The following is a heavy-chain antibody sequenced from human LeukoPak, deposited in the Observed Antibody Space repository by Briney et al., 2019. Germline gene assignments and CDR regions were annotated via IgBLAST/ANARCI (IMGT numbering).Heavy chain of an antibody. CDR3: AGPGGYFDWLPHGY. D-gene: IGHD3-9*01. CDR2: FNHNWGA. CDR1: SGSFSGYY. Sequence: SETLSLTCAVYSGSFSGYYWTWFRQPPGKGLEWIGEFNHNWGAKYNPSLKSRVTISVDTSKNHLSLSLNSVTAADTAVYYCAGPGGYFDWLPHGYWGQGTLVTVSS. V-gene: IGHV4-34*01. J-gene: IGHJ4*02.